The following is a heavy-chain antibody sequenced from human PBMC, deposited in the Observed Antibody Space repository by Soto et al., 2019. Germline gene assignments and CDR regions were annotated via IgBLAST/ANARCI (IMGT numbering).Heavy chain of an antibody. CDR3: ALVRAYCGGDCYSGFFDY. V-gene: IGHV1-69*06. D-gene: IGHD2-21*02. Sequence: ASVKVSCKASGGTFSSYAISWVRQAPGQGLEWMGGIIPIFGTANYAQKFQGRVTITADKSTSTAYMELSSLRSEDTAVYYCALVRAYCGGDCYSGFFDYWGQGTQVTVSS. J-gene: IGHJ4*02. CDR1: GGTFSSYA. CDR2: IIPIFGTA.